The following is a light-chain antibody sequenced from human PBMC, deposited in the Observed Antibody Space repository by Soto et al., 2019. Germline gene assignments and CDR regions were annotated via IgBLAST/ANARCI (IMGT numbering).Light chain of an antibody. V-gene: IGKV1-5*03. CDR3: QQSYSTPPT. J-gene: IGKJ4*01. Sequence: DIQMTQSPSTLSAYVGDRVTITCRASQSISSWLAWYQQKPGKAPKLLIYKASSLESGVPSRFSGSGSGTEFTLTISSLQPEDFATYYCQQSYSTPPTFGGGTKVDIK. CDR1: QSISSW. CDR2: KAS.